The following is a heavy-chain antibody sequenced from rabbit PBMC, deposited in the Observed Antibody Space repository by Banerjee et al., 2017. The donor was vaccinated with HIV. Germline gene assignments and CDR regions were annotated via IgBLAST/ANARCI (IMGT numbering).Heavy chain of an antibody. Sequence: EESGGDLVKPEGSLTLTCTASGFSFSSYWIWWVRQAPGKGLEWSACIYTGSSGSTYYASWAKGRFIISKTSSTTVTLQMSSLTAADTATYFCAREPGSTFNLWGPGTLVTVS. CDR2: IYTGSSGST. CDR3: AREPGSTFNL. CDR1: GFSFSSYW. V-gene: IGHV1S45*01. D-gene: IGHD3-1*01. J-gene: IGHJ4*01.